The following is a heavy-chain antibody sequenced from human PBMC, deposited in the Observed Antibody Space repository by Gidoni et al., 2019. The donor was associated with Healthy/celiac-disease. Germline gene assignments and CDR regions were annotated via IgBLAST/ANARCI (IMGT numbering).Heavy chain of an antibody. V-gene: IGHV5-51*01. J-gene: IGHJ6*02. D-gene: IGHD3-16*01. CDR2: IYPGDSDT. Sequence: EVQLVQSGAEVKKPGESLRLSCTGSGYTFTRSWIGWVRQMPGKGLEWMGIIYPGDSDTRYSPSFQGQVTISADKSINTAYLQWSSLKASDTAMYYCAREHYADVWGQGTTVTVSS. CDR3: AREHYADV. CDR1: GYTFTRSW.